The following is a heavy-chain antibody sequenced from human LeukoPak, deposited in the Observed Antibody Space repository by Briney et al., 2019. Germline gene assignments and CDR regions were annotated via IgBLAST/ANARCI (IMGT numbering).Heavy chain of an antibody. CDR3: ARDLVPERFGVVIIYGMDV. J-gene: IGHJ6*02. CDR1: GFTFSSYG. D-gene: IGHD3-3*01. CDR2: IWYDGSNK. V-gene: IGHV3-33*01. Sequence: GRSLSLSCGSSGFTFSSYGMHWVRQAPGKGLEWVAVIWYDGSNKYYADSVKGRFTISRDNSKNTLYLQMNSLRAEDTAVYYCARDLVPERFGVVIIYGMDVWGQGTTVTVSS.